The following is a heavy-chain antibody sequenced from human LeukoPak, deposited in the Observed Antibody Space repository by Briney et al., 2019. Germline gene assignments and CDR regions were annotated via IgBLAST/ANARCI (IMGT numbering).Heavy chain of an antibody. D-gene: IGHD2-21*02. CDR1: GFTFSTYG. CDR3: AKEELPYCGGDCYSSGYFDL. Sequence: ARSLRLSCAASGFTFSTYGMHWVRQPPGKGLEWVALISYDGNNIYYGDSVKGRLTISRDNSKNTLYLQMKSLRADDTAVYFCAKEELPYCGGDCYSSGYFDLWGRGTLVTVSS. J-gene: IGHJ2*01. V-gene: IGHV3-30*18. CDR2: ISYDGNNI.